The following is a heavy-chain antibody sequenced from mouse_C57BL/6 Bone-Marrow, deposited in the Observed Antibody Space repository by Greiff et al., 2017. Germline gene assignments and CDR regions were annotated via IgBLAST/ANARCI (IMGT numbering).Heavy chain of an antibody. CDR3: TSNSNYVY. V-gene: IGHV14-4*01. CDR2: LDPENGDT. Sequence: EVQLQQSGAELVRPGASVKLSCTASGFNINDDYLHWVKQRPEQGLEWIGWLDPENGDTAYASKFQGTATITADTSSNTAYLQLSSLTAEDTAVYYCTSNSNYVYWGQGTTLTVSS. CDR1: GFNINDDY. J-gene: IGHJ2*01. D-gene: IGHD2-5*01.